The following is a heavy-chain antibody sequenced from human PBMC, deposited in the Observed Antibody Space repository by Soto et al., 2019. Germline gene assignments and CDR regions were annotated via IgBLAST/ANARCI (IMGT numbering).Heavy chain of an antibody. CDR3: AEDPRDSSGYYDPP. D-gene: IGHD3-22*01. CDR1: GGSISSGDYY. CDR2: IYYSGST. J-gene: IGHJ5*02. Sequence: PSETLSLTCTVSGGSISSGDYYWSWIRQPPGKGLEWIGYIYYSGSTYYNPSLKSRVTISVDTSKNQFSLKLSSVTAADTAVYYCAEDPRDSSGYYDPPWGQGTLVTVSS. V-gene: IGHV4-30-4*01.